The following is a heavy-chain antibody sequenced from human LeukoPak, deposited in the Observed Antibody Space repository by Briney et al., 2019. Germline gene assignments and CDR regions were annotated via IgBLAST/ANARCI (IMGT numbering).Heavy chain of an antibody. V-gene: IGHV3-23*01. CDR2: ISGSGGST. CDR1: GFTFSSYA. CDR3: ARGSSPSLGY. Sequence: GGSLRLSCAASGFTFSSYAMSWDRQAPGKGLEWVSAISGSGGSTYYADSVKGRFTISRDKSKNTLYLQMNSLRAEDTAVYYCARGSSPSLGYWGQGTLVTVSS. D-gene: IGHD2-15*01. J-gene: IGHJ4*02.